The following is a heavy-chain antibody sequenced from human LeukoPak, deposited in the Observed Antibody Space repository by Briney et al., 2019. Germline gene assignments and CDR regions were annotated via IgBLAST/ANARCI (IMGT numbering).Heavy chain of an antibody. CDR1: GGSISSGSYY. CDR2: IYYSGST. D-gene: IGHD3-9*01. V-gene: IGHV4-39*01. CDR3: ARHVRYFFDY. Sequence: SETLSLTCTVSGGSISSGSYYWGWIRQPPGKGLEWIGSIYYSGSTYYNPSLKSRVTISVDTSKNQFSLKLSSVTAADTAVYYCARHVRYFFDYWGQGTLVTVSS. J-gene: IGHJ4*02.